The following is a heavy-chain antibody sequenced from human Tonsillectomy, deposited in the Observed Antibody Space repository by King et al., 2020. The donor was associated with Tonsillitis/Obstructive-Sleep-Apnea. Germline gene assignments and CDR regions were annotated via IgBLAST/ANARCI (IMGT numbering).Heavy chain of an antibody. V-gene: IGHV3-66*01. CDR3: AREVTHFDWSIEDYYYYYYMDV. D-gene: IGHD3-9*01. J-gene: IGHJ6*03. CDR1: GFTVSSNY. Sequence: QLVQSGGGLVQPGGSLRLSCAASGFTVSSNYMSWVRQAPGKGLEWVSVIYSGGSTYYADSVQGRFTISSDNSKNTLYLQMNSLRAEDTAVYYCAREVTHFDWSIEDYYYYYYMDVWGKGTTVTVSS. CDR2: IYSGGST.